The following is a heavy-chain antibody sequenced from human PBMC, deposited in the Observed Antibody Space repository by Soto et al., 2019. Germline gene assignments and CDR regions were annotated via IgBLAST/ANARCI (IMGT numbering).Heavy chain of an antibody. V-gene: IGHV3-23*01. CDR3: AKSYYEYVWGSYFDY. CDR1: GFTFSSYA. Sequence: GGSLRLSCAASGFTFSSYAMSWVRQAPGKGLEWVSAISGSGGSTYYADSVKGRFTISRDNSKNTLYLQMNSLRAEDTAVYYCAKSYYEYVWGSYFDYWGQGTLVTVSS. D-gene: IGHD3-16*01. CDR2: ISGSGGST. J-gene: IGHJ4*02.